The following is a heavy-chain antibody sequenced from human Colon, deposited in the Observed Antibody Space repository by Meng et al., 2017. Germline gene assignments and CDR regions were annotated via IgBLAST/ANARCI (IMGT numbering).Heavy chain of an antibody. CDR3: ARKAAVANNWFDP. V-gene: IGHV1-3*01. J-gene: IGHJ5*02. D-gene: IGHD6-19*01. CDR2: INAGYGNT. CDR1: GYTFTSYA. Sequence: QVQLVRSGAAVKKPGASVKVSCKASGYTFTSYAIHWVRQAPGQRLEWMGSINAGYGNTDYSQRFQGRVTITRDTSASTVYMELNSLTSEDTAMYFCARKAAVANNWFDPWGQGTLVTVSS.